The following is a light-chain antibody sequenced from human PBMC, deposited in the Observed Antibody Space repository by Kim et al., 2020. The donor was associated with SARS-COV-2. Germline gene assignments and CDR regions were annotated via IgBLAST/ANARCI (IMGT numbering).Light chain of an antibody. V-gene: IGKV2-30*02. CDR2: KVS. J-gene: IGKJ1*01. CDR3: MQNIHWPPT. Sequence: DVVMTQSPLSLPVTLGQPASISCRSSQSLLHSDGTSNLNWFQQRPGQSPRRLLYKVSNRDSGVPDRFSGSGSGTDFTLKISRVEAGDVGVYYCMQNIHWPPTFGQGTKVDIK. CDR1: QSLLHSDGTSN.